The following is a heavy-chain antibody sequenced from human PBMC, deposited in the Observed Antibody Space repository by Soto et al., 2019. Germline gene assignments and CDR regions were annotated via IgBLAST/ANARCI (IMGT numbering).Heavy chain of an antibody. CDR2: INAGNGDT. Sequence: ASVKVSCKASGYTFTSYPMHWVRQAPGQGLEWMGWINAGNGDTKYSQKFQGRVTITRDTSANTACMELSSLRSEDTAVFYCARDWNHYDSSGPGDYWGQGTLVTVSS. J-gene: IGHJ4*02. D-gene: IGHD3-22*01. CDR3: ARDWNHYDSSGPGDY. CDR1: GYTFTSYP. V-gene: IGHV1-3*01.